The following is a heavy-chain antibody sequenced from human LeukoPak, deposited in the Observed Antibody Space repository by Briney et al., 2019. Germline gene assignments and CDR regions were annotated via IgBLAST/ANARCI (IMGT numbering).Heavy chain of an antibody. D-gene: IGHD5/OR15-5a*01. V-gene: IGHV3-23*01. CDR2: ISTSGRAT. CDR1: GFAFSTYA. CDR3: AKARGSSVSEQFDY. Sequence: GGSLRLSCAAPGFAFSTYAMTWVRQAPEKGLQWVSTISTSGRATYYADSVEGRFTISRDNTKNTPYLQMNSLRADDTAVYYCAKARGSSVSEQFDYWGQGTQVTV. J-gene: IGHJ4*02.